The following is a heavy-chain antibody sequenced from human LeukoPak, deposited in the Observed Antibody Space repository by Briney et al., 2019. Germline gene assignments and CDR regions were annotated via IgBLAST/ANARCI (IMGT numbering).Heavy chain of an antibody. CDR3: AREREYYYGSGSYHWFDP. D-gene: IGHD3-10*01. CDR2: IYYSGNT. CDR1: VGSISSYY. V-gene: IGHV4-59*01. Sequence: SETLSLTCTVSVGSISSYYWSWIRQPPGKGLEGIGYIYYSGNTNYNPSLKSRVTISVDTSKNQFSLKLSSVTAADTAVYYCAREREYYYGSGSYHWFDPWGQGTLVTVSS. J-gene: IGHJ5*02.